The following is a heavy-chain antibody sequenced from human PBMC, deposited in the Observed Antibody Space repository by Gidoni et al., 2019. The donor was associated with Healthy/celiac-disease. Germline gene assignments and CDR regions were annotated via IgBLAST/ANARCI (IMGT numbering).Heavy chain of an antibody. CDR3: ARGPQWLVLPDY. J-gene: IGHJ4*02. CDR1: GFTFSRSG. D-gene: IGHD6-19*01. Sequence: QVQLVESGGGVVQPGRSLRLSCAASGFTFSRSGMHWVRQAPGKGLEWVAVIWYDGSNKYYADSVKGRFTISRDNSKNTLYLQMNSLRAEDTAVYYCARGPQWLVLPDYWGQGTLVTVSS. V-gene: IGHV3-33*01. CDR2: IWYDGSNK.